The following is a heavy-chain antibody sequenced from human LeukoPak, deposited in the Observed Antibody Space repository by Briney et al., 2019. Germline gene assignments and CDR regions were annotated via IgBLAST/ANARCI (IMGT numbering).Heavy chain of an antibody. V-gene: IGHV1-8*01. Sequence: ASVKVSCKASGYTFTSYDFNWVRQATGQRPEWMGWMSPNSGDTGYAQKFQGRVTMTRDTSTSTVYMELSSLRSEDTAVYYCARDQRENRITIFGVVIRHQGWFDPWGQGTLVTVSS. CDR1: GYTFTSYD. J-gene: IGHJ5*02. D-gene: IGHD3-3*01. CDR3: ARDQRENRITIFGVVIRHQGWFDP. CDR2: MSPNSGDT.